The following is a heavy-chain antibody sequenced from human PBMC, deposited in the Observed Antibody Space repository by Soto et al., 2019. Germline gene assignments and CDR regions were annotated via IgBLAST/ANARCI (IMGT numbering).Heavy chain of an antibody. CDR1: GFTFSYG. J-gene: IGHJ4*02. D-gene: IGHD3-22*01. CDR2: TWYDGSTK. V-gene: IGHV3-33*01. CDR3: ARDGSGTMMAYYFDY. Sequence: QVQLVESGGGVVQPGTSLRLSCVASGFTFSYGMHWVRQAPGKGLEWVAITWYDGSTKYYADSVKGRFAISRDNSKNTLYLQMSSLRAEDTAVYYCARDGSGTMMAYYFDYWGQGTLVTVSS.